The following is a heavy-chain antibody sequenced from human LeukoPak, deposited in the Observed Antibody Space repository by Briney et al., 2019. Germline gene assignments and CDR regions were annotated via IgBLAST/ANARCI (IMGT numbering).Heavy chain of an antibody. CDR2: ISDSGGST. D-gene: IGHD3-3*01. V-gene: IGHV3-23*01. CDR3: AKDYDFWSGYSIAHY. CDR1: GFTFRSYV. J-gene: IGHJ4*02. Sequence: GGSLRLSCAASGFTFRSYVMSWIRQAPGKGLEWVSAISDSGGSTYYADSVKGRFTTSRDNSKNTLYLQMNSLRAEDTAVYYCAKDYDFWSGYSIAHYWGQGTLVTVSS.